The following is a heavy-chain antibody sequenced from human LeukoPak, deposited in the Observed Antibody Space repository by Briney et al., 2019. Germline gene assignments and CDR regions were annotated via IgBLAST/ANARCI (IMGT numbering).Heavy chain of an antibody. V-gene: IGHV3-9*01. Sequence: GGSLRLSCAASGFTFDDYAMHWVRQAPGKGLEWVSGISWNSGSIGYADSVKGRFTISRDNAKNSLYLQMNSRRAEDTALYYCAKGYYYDSSGTSAFDIWGQGTMVTVSS. D-gene: IGHD3-22*01. CDR1: GFTFDDYA. CDR3: AKGYYYDSSGTSAFDI. CDR2: ISWNSGSI. J-gene: IGHJ3*02.